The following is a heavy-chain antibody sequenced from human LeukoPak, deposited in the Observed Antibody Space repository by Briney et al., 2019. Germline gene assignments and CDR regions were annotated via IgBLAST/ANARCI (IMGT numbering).Heavy chain of an antibody. V-gene: IGHV4-39*07. CDR2: ICYSGST. CDR1: GGSISSSSYY. CDR3: ARTVYTYCYDSSGYSPGVIDY. D-gene: IGHD3-22*01. J-gene: IGHJ4*02. Sequence: SETLSLTCTVSGGSISSSSYYWGWIRQPPGKGLEWIGSICYSGSTYYNPSLKSRVTISVDTSKNQFSLKLSSVTAADTAVYYCARTVYTYCYDSSGYSPGVIDYWGQGTLVTVSS.